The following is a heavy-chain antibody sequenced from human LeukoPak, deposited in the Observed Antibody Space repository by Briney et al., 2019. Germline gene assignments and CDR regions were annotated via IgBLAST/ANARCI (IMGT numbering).Heavy chain of an antibody. CDR1: GGSFSGYY. V-gene: IGHV4-34*01. CDR3: ARTHPGTVHDYGDYINDAFDI. CDR2: INHSGST. J-gene: IGHJ3*02. Sequence: SETLSLTCAVYGGSFSGYYWSWIRQPPGKGPEWIGEINHSGSTNYNPSLKSRVTISVDTSKNQFSLKLSSVTAADTAVYYCARTHPGTVHDYGDYINDAFDIWGQGTMVTVSS. D-gene: IGHD4-17*01.